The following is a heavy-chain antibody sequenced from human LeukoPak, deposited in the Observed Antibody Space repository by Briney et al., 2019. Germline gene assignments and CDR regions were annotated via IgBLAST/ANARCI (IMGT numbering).Heavy chain of an antibody. D-gene: IGHD3-16*01. CDR2: IIPILGIA. CDR3: ARANSYYDYVWGSYDSARGYYFGY. Sequence: GASVKVSCKASGGTFSSYAISWVRQAPGQGLEWMGRIIPILGIANYAQKFQGRVTITADKSTSTAYMELSSLRSEDTAVYYCARANSYYDYVWGSYDSARGYYFGYWGQGTLVTVSS. CDR1: GGTFSSYA. V-gene: IGHV1-69*04. J-gene: IGHJ4*02.